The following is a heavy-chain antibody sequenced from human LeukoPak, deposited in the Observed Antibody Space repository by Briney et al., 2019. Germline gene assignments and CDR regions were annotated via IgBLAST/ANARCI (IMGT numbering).Heavy chain of an antibody. D-gene: IGHD3-9*01. Sequence: ASVKVSCKASGYTFTSYGISWVRQAPGQGLEWMGWISAYNGNTNYAQKLQGRVTMTTDTSTSTAYMELRSLRSDDTVVYYCARDLGTYYDILTGLYYFDYWGQGTLVTVSS. CDR2: ISAYNGNT. CDR3: ARDLGTYYDILTGLYYFDY. CDR1: GYTFTSYG. V-gene: IGHV1-18*01. J-gene: IGHJ4*02.